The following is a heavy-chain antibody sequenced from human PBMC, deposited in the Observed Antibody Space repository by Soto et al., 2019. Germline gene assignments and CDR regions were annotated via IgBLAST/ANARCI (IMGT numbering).Heavy chain of an antibody. CDR3: QKGDYGELDDAFDI. CDR1: GFTFSDYY. V-gene: IGHV3-11*01. D-gene: IGHD4-17*01. Sequence: GGSLRLSCAASGFTFSDYYMSWIRQAPGKGLEWVSYISSSGSTIYYADSVKGRFTISRDNAKNSLYLQMNSLRAEDTAVYYCQKGDYGELDDAFDIWGQGTMVTVSS. J-gene: IGHJ3*02. CDR2: ISSSGSTI.